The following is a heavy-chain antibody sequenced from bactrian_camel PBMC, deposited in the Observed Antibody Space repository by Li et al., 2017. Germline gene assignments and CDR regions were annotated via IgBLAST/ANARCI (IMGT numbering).Heavy chain of an antibody. Sequence: HVQLVESGGDLVQPGGSVRLSCAASGFTFSSYWTYWVRQAPGKGLEWVSTINNDGSDTWYADSVEGRFTLSRDNAKNILYLQMDSLKTEDTALYYCTACAQLCDWGQGTQVTVS. CDR3: TACAQLCD. CDR2: INNDGSDT. J-gene: IGHJ4*01. D-gene: IGHD3*01. V-gene: IGHV3S6*01. CDR1: GFTFSSYW.